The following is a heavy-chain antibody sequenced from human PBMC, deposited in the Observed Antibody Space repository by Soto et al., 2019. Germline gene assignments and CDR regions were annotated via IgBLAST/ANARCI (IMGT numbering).Heavy chain of an antibody. V-gene: IGHV3-33*01. CDR1: GFTFSSDG. J-gene: IGHJ6*02. CDR2: IWYDGSNK. Sequence: QVQLVESGGGVVQPGRSLRLSCAASGFTFSSDGMHWVRQAPGKGLEWVAVIWYDGSNKYYADSVKGRFTISRENSKKTLYMQMNSLRAEDTAVYYCARGIAARPFLYYYYGMDVWGQGTTVTVSS. CDR3: ARGIAARPFLYYYYGMDV. D-gene: IGHD6-6*01.